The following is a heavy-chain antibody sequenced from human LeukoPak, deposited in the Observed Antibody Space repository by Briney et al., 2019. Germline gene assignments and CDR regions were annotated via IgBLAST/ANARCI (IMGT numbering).Heavy chain of an antibody. CDR2: ISGSGAYI. CDR1: GFTFSKYN. D-gene: IGHD6-19*01. CDR3: ARGVAVAGTGFDP. V-gene: IGHV3-21*01. Sequence: KSGGSLRLSCAASGFTFSKYNMNWVRQAPGKGLEWVSSISGSGAYIYYADTVKGRFTISRDNAKNSLYLQMISLRAEDTAVYYCARGVAVAGTGFDPWGQGTLVTVSS. J-gene: IGHJ5*02.